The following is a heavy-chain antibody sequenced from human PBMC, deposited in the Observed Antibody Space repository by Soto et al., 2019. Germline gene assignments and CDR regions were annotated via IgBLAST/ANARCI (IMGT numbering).Heavy chain of an antibody. V-gene: IGHV4-59*01. CDR1: GDSISTFY. J-gene: IGHJ4*02. D-gene: IGHD3-22*01. CDR2: VYYTGST. Sequence: SETLSLTCTVSGDSISTFYWGWMRQSPGKELEWIGYVYYTGSTNYNPSLKSRFTISVDRSKNQFSLKLTSANAADTAVYYCARGRTVRNYADDSSDYFYFFDYWGQGTQVTVS. CDR3: ARGRTVRNYADDSSDYFYFFDY.